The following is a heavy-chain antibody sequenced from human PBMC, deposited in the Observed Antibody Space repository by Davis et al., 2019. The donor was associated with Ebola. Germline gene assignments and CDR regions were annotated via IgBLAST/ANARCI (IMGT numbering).Heavy chain of an antibody. CDR2: ISGSGGST. Sequence: GESLKISCAASGFTFSSYSMNWVRQAPGKGLEWVSAISGSGGSTYYPDSVKDRFTISRDNSKNTLYLQMNSLRAEDTAVYYCAKGPKSGSLDYWGQGTLVTVSS. CDR1: GFTFSSYS. V-gene: IGHV3-23*01. J-gene: IGHJ4*02. D-gene: IGHD1-26*01. CDR3: AKGPKSGSLDY.